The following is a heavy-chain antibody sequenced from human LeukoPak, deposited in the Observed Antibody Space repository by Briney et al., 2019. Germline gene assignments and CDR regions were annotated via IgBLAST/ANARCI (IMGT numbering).Heavy chain of an antibody. CDR2: IYSGGST. CDR1: GFTVSSNY. Sequence: PGGSLRLSCTVSGFTVSSNYMSWVRQAPGKGLEWVSVIYSGGSTYYADSVKGRFTISRDNSKNTLYLQMNSLRAEDTAVYYCASSHCSGGSCYRGPFDYWGQGTLVTVSS. D-gene: IGHD2-15*01. J-gene: IGHJ4*02. CDR3: ASSHCSGGSCYRGPFDY. V-gene: IGHV3-66*01.